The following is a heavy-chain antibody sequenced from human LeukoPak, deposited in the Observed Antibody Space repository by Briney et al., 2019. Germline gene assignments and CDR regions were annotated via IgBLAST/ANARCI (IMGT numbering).Heavy chain of an antibody. V-gene: IGHV1-2*02. Sequence: ASVRVSCKASGYTFAGYYIHWLRQAPGQGPEWMGWIAASSGDTNYARKFRGRVTMTRDTSVSTAYMELSRLTSDDTAVYYCARDIAPSGQWLFDYWGQGTLVTVSS. J-gene: IGHJ4*02. CDR2: IAASSGDT. CDR3: ARDIAPSGQWLFDY. CDR1: GYTFAGYY. D-gene: IGHD6-19*01.